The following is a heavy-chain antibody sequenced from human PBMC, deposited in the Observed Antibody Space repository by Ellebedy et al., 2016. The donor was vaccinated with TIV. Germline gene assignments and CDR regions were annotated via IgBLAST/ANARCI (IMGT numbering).Heavy chain of an antibody. V-gene: IGHV3-11*04. J-gene: IGHJ4*02. CDR3: ARGRYDSSGYYQDY. CDR2: MSSSGSTI. Sequence: GESLKISXAASGFTFSDYFMTWIRQAPGKGLEWLSYMSSSGSTIYYADSVKGRFSISRDNAKISLYLQLNSLRAEDTAVYYCARGRYDSSGYYQDYWGQGTLVTVSS. CDR1: GFTFSDYF. D-gene: IGHD3-22*01.